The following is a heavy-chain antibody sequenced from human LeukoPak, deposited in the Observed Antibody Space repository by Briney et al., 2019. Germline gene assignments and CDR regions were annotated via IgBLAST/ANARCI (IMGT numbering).Heavy chain of an antibody. D-gene: IGHD6-19*01. V-gene: IGHV5-51*01. CDR1: GSSFTSYW. CDR3: ARFRYSSGWNNWFDP. CDR2: IYPGDSDT. Sequence: GASLQISCQGSGSSFTSYWIGWVRPLPGKGLEWMGIIYPGDSDTRYSPSFQGQVTISADKSISTAYLQWSSLKASDTAMYYCARFRYSSGWNNWFDPWGQGTLVTVSS. J-gene: IGHJ5*02.